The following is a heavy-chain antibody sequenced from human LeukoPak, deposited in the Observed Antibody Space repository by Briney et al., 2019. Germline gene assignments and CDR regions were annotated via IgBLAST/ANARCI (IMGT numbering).Heavy chain of an antibody. D-gene: IGHD6-25*01. J-gene: IGHJ4*02. CDR1: GFTIDDYA. CDR3: ARGSGIITGIDE. CDR2: IKDDGSHT. Sequence: GGSLRLSCAASGFTIDDYALHWVRQAPGKGLVWVSRIKDDGSHTNYADSVKGRFTISRDNAKNTLSLQMNRLRAEDTAVYYCARGSGIITGIDEWGQGTLVTVSS. V-gene: IGHV3-74*01.